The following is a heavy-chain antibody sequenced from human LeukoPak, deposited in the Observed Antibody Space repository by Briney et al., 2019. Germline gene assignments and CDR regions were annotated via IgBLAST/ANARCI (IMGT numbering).Heavy chain of an antibody. V-gene: IGHV3-23*01. CDR2: ISGSGGST. CDR1: GFTFSSYA. CDR3: AKGVNYDILTGYFHAFDI. Sequence: GGSLRLSCAASGFTFSSYAMSWVRQAPGKGLEWVSAISGSGGSTYYADSAKGRFTISRDNSKNTLYLQMNSLRAEDTAVYYCAKGVNYDILTGYFHAFDIWGQGTMVTVSS. D-gene: IGHD3-9*01. J-gene: IGHJ3*02.